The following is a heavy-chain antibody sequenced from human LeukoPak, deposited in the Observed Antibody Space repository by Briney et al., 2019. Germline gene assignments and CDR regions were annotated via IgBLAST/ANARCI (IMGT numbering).Heavy chain of an antibody. D-gene: IGHD6-19*01. V-gene: IGHV3-11*03. CDR1: GFTFSDYY. CDR2: ISGSSSYT. CDR3: TRITVVAGNTYLADY. J-gene: IGHJ4*02. Sequence: GGSLRLSCAASGFTFSDYYMSWIRQVPGRGLEWVSYISGSSSYTNYADSVKGRFTISRDNANNSLYLQMNSLRAEDTAVYYCTRITVVAGNTYLADYWGQGTLVTVSS.